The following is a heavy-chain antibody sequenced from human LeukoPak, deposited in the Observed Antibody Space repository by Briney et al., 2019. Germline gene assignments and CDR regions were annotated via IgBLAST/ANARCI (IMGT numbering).Heavy chain of an antibody. V-gene: IGHV1-2*02. CDR1: GYTFTGYY. CDR3: ARPYYYDSSGFGN. CDR2: INPKSGGT. D-gene: IGHD3-22*01. J-gene: IGHJ4*02. Sequence: ASVKVSCKASGYTFTGYYIHWVRQAPGQGLKWMGWINPKSGGTNYAQKFQGRVTMTRDTSISTAYMELSRLRSDDTAVYYCARPYYYDSSGFGNWGQGTLVTVSS.